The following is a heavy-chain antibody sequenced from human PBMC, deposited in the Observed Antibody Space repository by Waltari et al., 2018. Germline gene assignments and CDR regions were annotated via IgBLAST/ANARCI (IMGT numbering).Heavy chain of an antibody. V-gene: IGHV4-39*01. Sequence: QLQLQESGPRLVRPSETLSLICRFSGVSITSNRHYWAWIRQSPGQGLEWIGTVSYSGTTDISPSLKSRVSVSRDTSKNQVSLILGSVTAADMAVYYCATYIGASVGTAAFDVWGQGTMVTVSS. CDR3: ATYIGASVGTAAFDV. CDR2: VSYSGTT. D-gene: IGHD5-12*01. CDR1: GVSITSNRHY. J-gene: IGHJ3*01.